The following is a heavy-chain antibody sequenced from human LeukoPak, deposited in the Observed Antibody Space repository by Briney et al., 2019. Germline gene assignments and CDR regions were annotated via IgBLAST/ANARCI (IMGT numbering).Heavy chain of an antibody. CDR2: INHSGST. CDR3: ASTGDYARGLLGY. D-gene: IGHD4-17*01. J-gene: IGHJ4*02. V-gene: IGHV4-34*01. CDR1: GGSFSGYY. Sequence: SETLSLTCAVYGGSFSGYYWSWIRQPQGKGLEGIGEINHSGSTNYNPSLKSRVTISVDTSKNQFSLKLSSATAADTAVYYCASTGDYARGLLGYWGQGTLDTVSS.